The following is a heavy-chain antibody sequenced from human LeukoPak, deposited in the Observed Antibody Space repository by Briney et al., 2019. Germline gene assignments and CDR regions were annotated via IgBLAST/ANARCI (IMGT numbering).Heavy chain of an antibody. D-gene: IGHD3-16*01. Sequence: PSETLSLTCTVSGGSISSYYWSWIRQPPGKGLEWIGYIYYSGSTNYNPSLKSRVTISVDTSKNQFSLNLSSVTAADTAVYYCARDTGGGRYYYYYMDVWGKGITVTVSS. CDR3: ARDTGGGRYYYYYMDV. CDR1: GGSISSYY. V-gene: IGHV4-59*12. J-gene: IGHJ6*03. CDR2: IYYSGST.